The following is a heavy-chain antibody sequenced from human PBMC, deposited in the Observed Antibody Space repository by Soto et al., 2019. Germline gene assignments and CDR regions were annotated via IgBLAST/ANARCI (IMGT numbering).Heavy chain of an antibody. CDR1: GGSISSGGYY. D-gene: IGHD4-17*01. Sequence: QVQLQESGPGLVKPSQTLSLTCTVSGGSISSGGYYWSWIRQHPGKGLEWIGYIYYSGSTYYNPSLRSRLTISVDTSKNQFSLKLSSVTAADTAVYYCASRSDYGGNSGVDYWGQGTLVTVSS. J-gene: IGHJ4*02. CDR3: ASRSDYGGNSGVDY. V-gene: IGHV4-31*03. CDR2: IYYSGST.